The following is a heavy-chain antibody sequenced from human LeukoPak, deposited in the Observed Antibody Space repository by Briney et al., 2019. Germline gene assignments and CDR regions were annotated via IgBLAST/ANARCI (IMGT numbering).Heavy chain of an antibody. D-gene: IGHD2-15*01. J-gene: IGHJ4*02. V-gene: IGHV3-30*02. CDR2: IRYDGSDK. CDR3: ARDQLYCSGGSCYPDY. CDR1: GFIFSSYG. Sequence: GGSLRLSCAASGFIFSSYGMHWVRQAPGKGLEWVAFIRYDGSDKFYADSVKGRFTISRDNSKNTLYLQMSSLRSDDTAVYYCARDQLYCSGGSCYPDYWGQGTLVTVSS.